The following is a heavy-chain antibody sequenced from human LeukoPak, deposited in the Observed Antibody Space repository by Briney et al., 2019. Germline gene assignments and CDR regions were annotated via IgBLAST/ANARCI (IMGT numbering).Heavy chain of an antibody. D-gene: IGHD1-1*01. Sequence: PGGSLTLSCAASGFTFSDYDMHWLRQATGKGLEWLSAIGTAGDTYYTGSVKGRFTISRENAKNSLYLQMDRLRAGDTAVYYCARVAKERVGGVYYFDYWGQGTLVTVSS. CDR3: ARVAKERVGGVYYFDY. CDR1: GFTFSDYD. CDR2: IGTAGDT. J-gene: IGHJ4*02. V-gene: IGHV3-13*01.